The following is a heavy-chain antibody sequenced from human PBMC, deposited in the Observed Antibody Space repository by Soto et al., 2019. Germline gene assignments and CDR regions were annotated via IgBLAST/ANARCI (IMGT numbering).Heavy chain of an antibody. Sequence: SETLSLTCIVSGGSVSSQTHFWTWIRQAPGKGLEWIGYVYYSGITNSNPSLKSRVTISADTSNNQISLSLTSVTAADTAVYYCAREDMSGTYYFDSWGQGTLVTVSS. J-gene: IGHJ4*02. CDR2: VYYSGIT. CDR3: AREDMSGTYYFDS. D-gene: IGHD1-26*01. CDR1: GGSVSSQTHF. V-gene: IGHV4-61*01.